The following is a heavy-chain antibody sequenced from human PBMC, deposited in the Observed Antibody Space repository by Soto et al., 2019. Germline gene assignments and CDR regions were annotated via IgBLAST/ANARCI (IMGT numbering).Heavy chain of an antibody. CDR2: ISYDGSNK. CDR1: GFTFSSYG. J-gene: IGHJ4*02. CDR3: AKEGYSGYDFDY. Sequence: RLSCAASGFTFSSYGMHWVRQAPGKGLEWVAVISYDGSNKYYADSVKGRFTISRDNSKNTLYLQMNSLRAEDTAVYYCAKEGYSGYDFDYWGQGTLVTVSS. D-gene: IGHD5-12*01. V-gene: IGHV3-30*18.